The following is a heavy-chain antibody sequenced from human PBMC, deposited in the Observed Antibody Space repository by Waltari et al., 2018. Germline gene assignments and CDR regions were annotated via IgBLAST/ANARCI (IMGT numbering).Heavy chain of an antibody. CDR3: AKEDYYDFWSGYSYYYYGMDV. Sequence: QVQLVESGGGVVQPGRSLRLSCAASGFTFSSYGMHRVRQAPGQGLEGVAVISYDGSNKYYADSVKGRFTISRDNSKNTLYLQMNSLRAEDTAVYYCAKEDYYDFWSGYSYYYYGMDVWGQGTTVTVSS. CDR2: ISYDGSNK. CDR1: GFTFSSYG. J-gene: IGHJ6*02. V-gene: IGHV3-30*18. D-gene: IGHD3-3*01.